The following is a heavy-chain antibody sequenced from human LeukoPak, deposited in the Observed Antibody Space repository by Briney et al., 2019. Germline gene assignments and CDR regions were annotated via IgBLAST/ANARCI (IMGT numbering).Heavy chain of an antibody. CDR3: ARVHRYGDYVDYYYGMDV. D-gene: IGHD4-17*01. CDR2: IISIFGTA. J-gene: IGHJ6*02. Sequence: SVKVSCKASGGTFISYVISGLRQPPGQGVEWMGGIISIFGTANYAQKFQGRVTITADESTSTAYMELSSLRSEDTAVYYCARVHRYGDYVDYYYGMDVWGQGTTVTVSS. CDR1: GGTFISYV. V-gene: IGHV1-69*01.